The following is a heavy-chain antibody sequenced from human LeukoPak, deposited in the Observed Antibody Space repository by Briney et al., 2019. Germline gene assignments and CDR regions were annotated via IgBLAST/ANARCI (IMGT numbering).Heavy chain of an antibody. V-gene: IGHV3-7*01. Sequence: GGSLRLSCAASGFTFSTYYMSWVRQAPGKGLEWVANINQDGSEKYYVDSVKGRFTISRDSAKNSLYLQMSSLRAEDTAVYYCARGYETAYSYGYLRHFDYWGQGTLVTVTS. CDR2: INQDGSEK. D-gene: IGHD5-18*01. CDR3: ARGYETAYSYGYLRHFDY. CDR1: GFTFSTYY. J-gene: IGHJ4*02.